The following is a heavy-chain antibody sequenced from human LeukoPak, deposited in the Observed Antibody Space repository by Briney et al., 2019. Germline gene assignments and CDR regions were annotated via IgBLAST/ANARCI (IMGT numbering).Heavy chain of an antibody. CDR3: ARETAVTQNDAFDI. V-gene: IGHV1-3*01. CDR2: INAGNGNT. CDR1: GGSFSSYV. Sequence: PMASVKVSCKASGGSFSSYVITWVRQAPGQRLEWMGWINAGNGNTKYSQKLQGRVTITRDTFAYTGYMELSSLKSEDTAVYYCARETAVTQNDAFDIWGQGTMVIVS. D-gene: IGHD4-17*01. J-gene: IGHJ3*02.